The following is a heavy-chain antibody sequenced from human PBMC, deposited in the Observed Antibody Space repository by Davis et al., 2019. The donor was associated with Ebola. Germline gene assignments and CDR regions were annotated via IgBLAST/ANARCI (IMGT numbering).Heavy chain of an antibody. J-gene: IGHJ6*02. CDR1: GGSFRGYY. CDR2: INHSGST. V-gene: IGHV4-34*01. D-gene: IGHD3-16*01. CDR3: ATGGYYYYYGMDV. Sequence: MPSETLSLTCAVYGGSFRGYYWSWIRQPPGKGLEWIGEINHSGSTNYNPSLKSRVTISVDTSKNQFSLKLSSVTAADTAVYYCATGGYYYYYGMDVWGQGTTVTVSS.